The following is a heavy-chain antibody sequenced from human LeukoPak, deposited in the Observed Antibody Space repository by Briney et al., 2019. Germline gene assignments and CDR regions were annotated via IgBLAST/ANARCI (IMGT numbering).Heavy chain of an antibody. CDR1: GGSISSSNW. D-gene: IGHD6-19*01. J-gene: IGHJ4*02. Sequence: PSETLSLTCAVSGGSISSSNWWSWVRPPPGKGLEWIGEIYHSGSTNYNPSLKSRVTISVDKSKNQFSLKLSSVTAADTAVYYCARWAAGPDYYFDYWGQGTLVTVSS. CDR2: IYHSGST. V-gene: IGHV4-4*02. CDR3: ARWAAGPDYYFDY.